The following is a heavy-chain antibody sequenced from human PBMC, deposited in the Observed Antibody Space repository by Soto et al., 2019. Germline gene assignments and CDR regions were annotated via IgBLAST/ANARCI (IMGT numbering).Heavy chain of an antibody. CDR3: AKGAGPPWFDP. CDR1: GGSTSTYH. V-gene: IGHV4-4*07. J-gene: IGHJ5*02. CDR2: ISTTGGT. Sequence: PSETLSLTCSVSGGSTSTYHWSWIRQPAGKGLEWIGRISTTGGTNYSPSLESRVPMSLDTSKYYFSLGLTSVTAADTAVYYGAKGAGPPWFDPCGQGSLVTVAS.